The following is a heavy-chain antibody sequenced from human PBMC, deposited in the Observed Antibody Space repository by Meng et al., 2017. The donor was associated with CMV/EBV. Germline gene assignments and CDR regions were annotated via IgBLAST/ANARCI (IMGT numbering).Heavy chain of an antibody. Sequence: HGQLQGSGPGLVKPSETLSLTCTVSGGSISSYYWSWIRQPPGKGLEWIGYIYYSGSTNYNPSLKSRVTISVDTSKNQFSLKLSSVTAADTAVYYCARGAGQLGPDYWGQGTLVTVSS. CDR2: IYYSGST. CDR3: ARGAGQLGPDY. J-gene: IGHJ4*02. V-gene: IGHV4-59*01. CDR1: GGSISSYY. D-gene: IGHD6-6*01.